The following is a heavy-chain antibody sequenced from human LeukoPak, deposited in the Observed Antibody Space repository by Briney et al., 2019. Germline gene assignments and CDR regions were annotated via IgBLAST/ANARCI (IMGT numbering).Heavy chain of an antibody. V-gene: IGHV3-23*01. Sequence: GGSLRLSCAASGFTFSSYAMSWVRQAPGKGLEWVSAISGSGGSTYYADSVKGRFTISRDNSKNTLYLQMNSLRAEDTAVYYCANSLGELLLWRFDYWGQGTLVTVSS. CDR1: GFTFSSYA. J-gene: IGHJ4*02. CDR2: ISGSGGST. CDR3: ANSLGELLLWRFDY. D-gene: IGHD3-10*01.